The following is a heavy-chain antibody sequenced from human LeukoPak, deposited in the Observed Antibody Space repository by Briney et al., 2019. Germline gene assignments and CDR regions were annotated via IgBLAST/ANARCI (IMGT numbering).Heavy chain of an antibody. J-gene: IGHJ4*02. Sequence: PSETLSLTCTVSGGSISSYYWSWIRQPPGKGLEWIGYIYYSGSTNYNPSLKSRVTISVDTSKNQFSLKLSSVTAADTAVHYCAREGSKAPPRWGQGTLVTVSS. CDR1: GGSISSYY. V-gene: IGHV4-59*01. D-gene: IGHD6-13*01. CDR3: AREGSKAPPR. CDR2: IYYSGST.